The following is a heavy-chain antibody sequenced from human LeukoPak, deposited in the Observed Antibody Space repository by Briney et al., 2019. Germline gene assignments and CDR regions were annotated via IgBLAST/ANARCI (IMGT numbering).Heavy chain of an antibody. CDR1: GGSISSYY. D-gene: IGHD2-2*01. CDR3: ARGPGLTGYCASTSCVDAFDI. Sequence: SETLSLTCTVSGGSISSYYWTWIRQPPGKGLEWIGYIYYSGSTNYNPSLKSRVTISVDTSKNQFSLKLSSVTAADTAVYYCARGPGLTGYCASTSCVDAFDIWGQGTMVTVSS. V-gene: IGHV4-59*08. CDR2: IYYSGST. J-gene: IGHJ3*02.